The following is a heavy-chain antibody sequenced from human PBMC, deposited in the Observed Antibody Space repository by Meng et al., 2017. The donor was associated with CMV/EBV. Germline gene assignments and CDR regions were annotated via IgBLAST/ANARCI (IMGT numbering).Heavy chain of an antibody. J-gene: IGHJ4*02. CDR3: ARGIVLIPAGVPDC. CDR1: GFTFDNHW. V-gene: IGHV3-74*01. Sequence: GESLKISCAASGFTFDNHWVHWVRQAPGKGLVWVSRISGDGRSTTYADSVKGRFTTSRDNAKNTLYLQMNSLRAEDTAVYYCARGIVLIPAGVPDCWGQGTRVTVSS. CDR2: ISGDGRST. D-gene: IGHD2-2*02.